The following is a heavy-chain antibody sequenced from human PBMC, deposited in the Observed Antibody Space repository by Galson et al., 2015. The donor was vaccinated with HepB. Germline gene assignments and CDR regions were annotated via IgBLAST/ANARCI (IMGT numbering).Heavy chain of an antibody. CDR3: ARDRGTLWFGELSAFDI. V-gene: IGHV1-46*04. D-gene: IGHD3-10*01. CDR2: INPSGGST. J-gene: IGHJ3*02. Sequence: SVKVSCKASGYIFTSYYMHWVRQAPGQGLEWMGIINPSGGSTSYAQKLQGRVTMTRDTSTSTVYMELSSLRSEDTAVYYCARDRGTLWFGELSAFDIWGQGTMVTVSS. CDR1: GYIFTSYY.